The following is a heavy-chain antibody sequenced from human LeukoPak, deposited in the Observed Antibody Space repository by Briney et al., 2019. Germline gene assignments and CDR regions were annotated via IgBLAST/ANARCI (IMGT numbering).Heavy chain of an antibody. J-gene: IGHJ6*02. CDR1: GYSFTSYW. D-gene: IGHD6-19*01. CDR2: IYPDDSDT. CDR3: ARTMAGWSGGFFLGNLHYGMDV. Sequence: GESLKISCKGSGYSFTSYWIGWVRQMPGKGLEWMGIIYPDDSDTRYSPSFQGQVTISADKSISTAYLQWSSLKASDTAMYYCARTMAGWSGGFFLGNLHYGMDVWGQGTTVTVSS. V-gene: IGHV5-51*01.